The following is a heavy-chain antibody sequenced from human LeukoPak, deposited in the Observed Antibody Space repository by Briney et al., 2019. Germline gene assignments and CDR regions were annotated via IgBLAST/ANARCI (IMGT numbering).Heavy chain of an antibody. CDR1: EFRFGRDW. CDR3: AREWDIVVVVAATKAENAFDI. CDR2: IKQDGSEE. Sequence: GGSLRLTCVASEFRFGRDWISWVRQAPGKGLEWVACIKQDGSEEYYVGSVRGRFTVSVDNGKNSLYLQMNSLRAEDTAVYYCAREWDIVVVVAATKAENAFDIWGQGTMVTVPS. V-gene: IGHV3-7*01. J-gene: IGHJ3*02. D-gene: IGHD2-15*01.